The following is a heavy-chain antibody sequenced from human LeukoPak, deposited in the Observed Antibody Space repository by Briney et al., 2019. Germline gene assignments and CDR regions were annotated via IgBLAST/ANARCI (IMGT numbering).Heavy chain of an antibody. CDR3: ARGLVVDAFDI. V-gene: IGHV4-34*01. J-gene: IGHJ3*02. D-gene: IGHD2-15*01. CDR1: GGSFSGYY. Sequence: TSETLSLTCAVYGGSFSGYYWSWIRQPPGKGLEWIGEINHSGSTNYNPSLKSRVTISVDTSKNQFSLKLSSVTAADTAVHYCARGLVVDAFDIWGQGTMVTVSS. CDR2: INHSGST.